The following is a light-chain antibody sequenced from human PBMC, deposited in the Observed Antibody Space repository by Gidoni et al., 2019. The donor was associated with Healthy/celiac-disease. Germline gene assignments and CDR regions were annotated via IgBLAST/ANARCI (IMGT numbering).Light chain of an antibody. V-gene: IGLV3-19*01. CDR1: RLRSYY. CDR2: GKN. Sequence: SSELTHVPAVSVALGQTGRITCQGARLRSYYASWYQQKPGQAPVLVIYGKNNRPSGIPDRFSGSSSGNTASLTITGAQAEDEADYYCNSRDSSGNHLVFGGGTKLTVL. J-gene: IGLJ2*01. CDR3: NSRDSSGNHLV.